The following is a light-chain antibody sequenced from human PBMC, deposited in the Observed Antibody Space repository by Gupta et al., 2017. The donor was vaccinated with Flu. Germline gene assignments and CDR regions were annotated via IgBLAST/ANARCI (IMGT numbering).Light chain of an antibody. CDR3: SSYAGGNNWV. Sequence: SVTISCTGTSSDVGGYKYVSWYQQYPGKARKLMIYEVSKRPSGVPDRFSGSKSGNTASLTVSGLQAEEEAGYYCSSYAGGNNWVFGGGTKLTVL. CDR1: SSDVGGYKY. J-gene: IGLJ3*02. V-gene: IGLV2-8*01. CDR2: EVS.